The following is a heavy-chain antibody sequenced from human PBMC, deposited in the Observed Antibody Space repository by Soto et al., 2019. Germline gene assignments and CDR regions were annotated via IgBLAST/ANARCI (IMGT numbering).Heavy chain of an antibody. CDR2: ISSSSSYI. CDR3: ASGGYCSSTSCPLYYYGMDV. V-gene: IGHV3-21*01. D-gene: IGHD2-2*01. J-gene: IGHJ6*02. Sequence: PVGSLRLSCAASGFTFSSYSMNWVRQAPGKGLEWVSSISSSSSYIYYADSVKGRFTISRDNAKNSLYLQMNSLRAEDTAVYYCASGGYCSSTSCPLYYYGMDVWGQGTTVTVSS. CDR1: GFTFSSYS.